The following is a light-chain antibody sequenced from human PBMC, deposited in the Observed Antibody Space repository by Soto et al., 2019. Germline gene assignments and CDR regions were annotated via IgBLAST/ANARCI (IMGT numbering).Light chain of an antibody. J-gene: IGKJ5*01. Sequence: DIQMTQSPSTLSGSVGDRVTITCRANKVISSWLAWYQRKPGKAPKLLIYKASTLNSGVPSRFSATVSGTEFSLTITSLQPEDFATYYCQQLFDSPITFGQGTRLEIK. CDR3: QQLFDSPIT. CDR2: KAS. V-gene: IGKV1-5*03. CDR1: KVISSW.